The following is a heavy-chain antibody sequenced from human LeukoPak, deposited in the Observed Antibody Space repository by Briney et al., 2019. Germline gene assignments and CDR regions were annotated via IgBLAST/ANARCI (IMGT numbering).Heavy chain of an antibody. CDR2: IYTSGST. V-gene: IGHV4-4*07. J-gene: IGHJ4*02. D-gene: IGHD1-26*01. CDR1: GGSITIYY. Sequence: PSETLSLTCTVSGGSITIYYWSWIRQPAGKGLEWIGRIYTSGSTNYNPSLKSRVTMSEDTSKKQFSLKVSSVTAADTAVYYCARGFRGASFDYWGQGTLVTVSS. CDR3: ARGFRGASFDY.